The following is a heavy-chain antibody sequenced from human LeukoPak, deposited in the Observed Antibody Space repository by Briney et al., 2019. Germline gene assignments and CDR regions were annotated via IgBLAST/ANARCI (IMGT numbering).Heavy chain of an antibody. J-gene: IGHJ5*02. D-gene: IGHD4-17*01. CDR3: ARRMSSTVGGFDP. Sequence: PSETLSLTCTVSGGSVSSGSYYWSWIRQPPGKGLEWIGYIYYSGSTNYNPSLKSRVTISVDTSKNQFSLKLSSVTAADTAVYYCARRMSSTVGGFDPWGQGTLVTVSS. CDR2: IYYSGST. V-gene: IGHV4-61*01. CDR1: GGSVSSGSYY.